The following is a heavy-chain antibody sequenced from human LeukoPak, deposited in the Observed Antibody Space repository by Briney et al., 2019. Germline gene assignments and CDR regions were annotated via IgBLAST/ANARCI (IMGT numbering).Heavy chain of an antibody. Sequence: SQALSLTCAVSGGSISSGGYSWSWIRQPPGKGLEWIGYIYHSGSTYYNPSPKSRVTISVDRSKNQFSLKLSSVTAADTAVYYCARVLVRGVTDAFDIWGQGTMVTVSS. CDR1: GGSISSGGYS. V-gene: IGHV4-30-2*01. D-gene: IGHD3-10*01. CDR2: IYHSGST. CDR3: ARVLVRGVTDAFDI. J-gene: IGHJ3*02.